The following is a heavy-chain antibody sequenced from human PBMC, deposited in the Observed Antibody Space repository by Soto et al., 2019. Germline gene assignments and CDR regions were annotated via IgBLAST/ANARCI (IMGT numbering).Heavy chain of an antibody. D-gene: IGHD3-22*01. Sequence: GASVKVSCKASGYTFTGYYMHWVRQAPGQGLEWMGWINPNSGGTNYAQKFQGRVTMTRDTSISTAYMELSGLRSDDTAVYYCARAFLIGSSGYYRLAFDIWGQGTMVTVSS. CDR1: GYTFTGYY. V-gene: IGHV1-2*02. CDR3: ARAFLIGSSGYYRLAFDI. J-gene: IGHJ3*02. CDR2: INPNSGGT.